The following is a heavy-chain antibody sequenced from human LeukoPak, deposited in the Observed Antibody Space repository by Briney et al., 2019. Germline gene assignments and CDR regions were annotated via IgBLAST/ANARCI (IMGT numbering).Heavy chain of an antibody. V-gene: IGHV4-59*01. J-gene: IGHJ4*02. CDR2: VYYTGST. Sequence: PSETLSLTCTVSHGSISNYYYWTWIRQPPGKGLEWIGYVYYTGSTNFNPSLKSRVTMSLDTSRNQFSLKLTSLTAADTAVYYCARGAMATTPFFDYWGQGTLVTVSS. D-gene: IGHD5-24*01. CDR3: ARGAMATTPFFDY. CDR1: HGSISNYY.